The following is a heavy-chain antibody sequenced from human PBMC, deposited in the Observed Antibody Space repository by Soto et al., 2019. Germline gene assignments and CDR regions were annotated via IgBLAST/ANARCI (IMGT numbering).Heavy chain of an antibody. Sequence: QVQLVQSGAEVKKPGASVKVSCKASGYTFTSYDINWGRQATGQGLEWMGWMNPNSGNTGYAQKIQGRVTMTRNTSISTAYMELSSLRAEDTAVYYWAREYSSCWSKDWGQGTLVTVSS. D-gene: IGHD6-19*01. V-gene: IGHV1-8*01. CDR1: GYTFTSYD. J-gene: IGHJ4*02. CDR2: MNPNSGNT. CDR3: AREYSSCWSKD.